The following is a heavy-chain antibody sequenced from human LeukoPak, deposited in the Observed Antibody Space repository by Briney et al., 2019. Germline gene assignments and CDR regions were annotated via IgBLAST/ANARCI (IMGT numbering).Heavy chain of an antibody. CDR2: IYTSGST. V-gene: IGHV4-4*07. D-gene: IGHD3-9*01. CDR1: GGSISSYY. J-gene: IGHJ5*02. CDR3: ARDWESLTGYFSVNWFDP. Sequence: SETLSLTCTGSGGSISSYYWSWIRQPAGKGLEWIGRIYTSGSTNYHPSLKSRVTMSVDTSKNQFSLKLSSVTAGDTAVYYCARDWESLTGYFSVNWFDPWGQGTLVTVSS.